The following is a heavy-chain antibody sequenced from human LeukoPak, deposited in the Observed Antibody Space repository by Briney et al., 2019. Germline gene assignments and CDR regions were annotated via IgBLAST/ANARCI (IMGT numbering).Heavy chain of an antibody. V-gene: IGHV4-4*07. CDR3: ARDVGSERMITFGGTDYFDY. CDR1: GGSISSYY. CDR2: IYTSGST. J-gene: IGHJ4*02. D-gene: IGHD3-16*01. Sequence: SETLSLTCTVSGGSISSYYWSWIRQPAGKGLEWIGRIYTSGSTNYNPSLKSRVTMSVDTSKNQLSLKLSSVTAADTAVYYCARDVGSERMITFGGTDYFDYWGQGTLVTVSS.